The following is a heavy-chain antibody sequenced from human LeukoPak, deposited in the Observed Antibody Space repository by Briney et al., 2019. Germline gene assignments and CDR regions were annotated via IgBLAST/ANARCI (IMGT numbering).Heavy chain of an antibody. V-gene: IGHV3-48*01. CDR1: GFTFGSYS. Sequence: GGSLRLSCAASGFTFGSYSMNWVRQAPGKGLEWVSYISSSSNNIYYVDSVKGRFTISRDNAKNSLYLQVNSLRAEDTAVYYCAKADTAMADAFDIWGQGTMVTVSS. J-gene: IGHJ3*02. D-gene: IGHD5-18*01. CDR2: ISSSSNNI. CDR3: AKADTAMADAFDI.